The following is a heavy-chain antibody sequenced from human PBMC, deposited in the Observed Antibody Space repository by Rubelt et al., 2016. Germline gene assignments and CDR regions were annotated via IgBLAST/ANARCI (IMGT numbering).Heavy chain of an antibody. J-gene: IGHJ6*02. CDR3: ARGLVRGLIIDYGMDV. D-gene: IGHD3-10*01. CDR1: GGSISTYY. V-gene: IGHV4-59*01. CDR2: MFYSGNT. Sequence: QVQLQESGPGLVKPSETLSLTCSVSGGSISTYYWTWIRQPPGKGLEWIAYMFYSGNTNYNPSLKSRVTISVDSSKNQFSRKLSSVAAADTAVYYWARGLVRGLIIDYGMDVWGPGTTVTVSS.